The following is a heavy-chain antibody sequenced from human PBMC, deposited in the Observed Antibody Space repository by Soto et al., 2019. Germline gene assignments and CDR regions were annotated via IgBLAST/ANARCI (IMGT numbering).Heavy chain of an antibody. D-gene: IGHD6-19*01. CDR2: IYNTETF. Sequence: SETLSLTCSVSGVSVSSGSFYWSWIRQPPGKGLEWIGFIYNTETFNYNPSLKSRVTLSVDASKRQFSLKLSSVTAADTAVYYCARVPLRYSSSHNFDSWGQGALVTVSS. CDR3: ARVPLRYSSSHNFDS. CDR1: GVSVSSGSFY. J-gene: IGHJ4*02. V-gene: IGHV4-61*01.